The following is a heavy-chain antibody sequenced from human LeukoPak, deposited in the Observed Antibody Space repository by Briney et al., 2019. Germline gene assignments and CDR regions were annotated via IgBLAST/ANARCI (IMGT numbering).Heavy chain of an antibody. CDR1: GGSISSSSYY. CDR2: IYYSGST. J-gene: IGHJ5*02. Sequence: SETLSLTCTVSGGSISSSSYYWGWIRQPPGKGLEWIGSIYYSGSTYYNPSLKSRVTISVDTSKNQFSLKLSSVTAADTAVYYCARYRSSGWGGTFDPWGQGTLVTVSS. V-gene: IGHV4-39*07. D-gene: IGHD6-19*01. CDR3: ARYRSSGWGGTFDP.